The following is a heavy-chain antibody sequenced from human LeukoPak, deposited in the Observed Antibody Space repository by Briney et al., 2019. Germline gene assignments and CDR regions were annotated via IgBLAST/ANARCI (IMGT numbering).Heavy chain of an antibody. CDR2: MNPNSGNT. D-gene: IGHD3-10*01. Sequence: ASVKVSCKASGYTFTSYGITWVRQAPGQGLEWMGRMNPNSGNTGYAQKFQGSVTMTRNTSISTAYMELSSLRSEDTALYYCAKDFGSGSYGRTAGFSMFGYWGQGTLVTVSS. J-gene: IGHJ4*02. CDR1: GYTFTSYG. V-gene: IGHV1-8*02. CDR3: AKDFGSGSYGRTAGFSMFGY.